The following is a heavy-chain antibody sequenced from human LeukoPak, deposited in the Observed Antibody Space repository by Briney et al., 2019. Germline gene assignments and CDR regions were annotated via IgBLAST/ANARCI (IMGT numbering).Heavy chain of an antibody. CDR3: AKDLRQDGFWGIDS. D-gene: IGHD3-10*01. Sequence: GGALRLSCAASGFQFSLFAMSWVRQAPGKGLEWISGLFGNGDGIAYADSVKGRFTISRDNSKNTLYLQMNSLRAEDTAVYYCAKDLRQDGFWGIDSWGQGTLVTVSS. V-gene: IGHV3-23*01. CDR2: LFGNGDGI. J-gene: IGHJ4*02. CDR1: GFQFSLFA.